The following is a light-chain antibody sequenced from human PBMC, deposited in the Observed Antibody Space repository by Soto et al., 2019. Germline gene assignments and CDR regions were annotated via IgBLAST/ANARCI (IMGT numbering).Light chain of an antibody. J-gene: IGKJ1*01. CDR3: QQYGSSSWT. Sequence: IVLTPSPGTLSLSPWKRATLSCRSSQSISSSYLAWYQQRPGQAPRLLIYGASSRATGIPDRFSGSGSGTDFTLTISRLEPEDFTVYYCQQYGSSSWTFGQGTKVDIK. CDR2: GAS. CDR1: QSISSSY. V-gene: IGKV3-20*01.